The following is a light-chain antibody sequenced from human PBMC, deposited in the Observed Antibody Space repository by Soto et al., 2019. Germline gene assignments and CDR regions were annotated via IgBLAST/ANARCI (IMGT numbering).Light chain of an antibody. V-gene: IGKV1-5*03. CDR2: RAS. Sequence: EIQMTQSPSTLSASVGERVIITCRASQSISSWLAWYQQKPGKAPDLLIYRASTLKTGIPSRFSGSGSGTEFTLTISSLQPDDFATYYCQQYDRASWTFGPGTKVEIK. CDR3: QQYDRASWT. J-gene: IGKJ1*01. CDR1: QSISSW.